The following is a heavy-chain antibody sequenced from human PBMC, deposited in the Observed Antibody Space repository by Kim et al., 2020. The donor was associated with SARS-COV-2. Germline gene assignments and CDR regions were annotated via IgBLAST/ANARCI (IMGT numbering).Heavy chain of an antibody. CDR1: GGSFSGYY. CDR3: ARGARPTYSSTWSFQGFDP. J-gene: IGHJ5*02. D-gene: IGHD6-6*01. CDR2: INHSGST. V-gene: IGHV4-34*01. Sequence: SETLSLTCAVYGGSFSGYYWSWIRQPPGKGLEWIGEINHSGSTNYNPSLKSRVTISVDTSKNQFSLKLSSVTAADTAVYFCARGARPTYSSTWSFQGFDP.